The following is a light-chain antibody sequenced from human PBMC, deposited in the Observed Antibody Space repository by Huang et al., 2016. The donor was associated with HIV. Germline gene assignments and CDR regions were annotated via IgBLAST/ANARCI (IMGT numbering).Light chain of an antibody. J-gene: IGKJ2*01. V-gene: IGKV3-15*01. CDR1: QSVATN. CDR2: GAS. CDR3: QQYHNWPYT. Sequence: EIIMTQSPATLSLSPGEGASLSCRANQSVATNLAWYLRRPGQRPRILIFGASTRASGLPGRFSGSGSGTQFTLTVSGLQSEDFAVYYCQQYHNWPYTFGQGTKLEI.